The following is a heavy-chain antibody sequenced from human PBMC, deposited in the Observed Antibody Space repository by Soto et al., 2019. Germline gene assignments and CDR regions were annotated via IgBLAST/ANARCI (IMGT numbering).Heavy chain of an antibody. CDR2: FYYSGST. V-gene: IGHV4-39*01. J-gene: IGHJ5*02. CDR1: GGSISSTSYY. Sequence: SETLSLTCTVSGGSISSTSYYWVWIRQPPGKGLEWIGSFYYSGSTYYNPSLKSRVTISVDTSKNQFSLKLSSVTAADTAVYYCARHAGAWIQLWFLFWFDPWGQGTLVTVSS. CDR3: ARHAGAWIQLWFLFWFDP. D-gene: IGHD5-18*01.